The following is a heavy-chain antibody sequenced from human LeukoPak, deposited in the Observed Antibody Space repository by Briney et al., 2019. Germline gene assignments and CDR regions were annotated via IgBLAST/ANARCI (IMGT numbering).Heavy chain of an antibody. Sequence: SETLSLTCTVSGGSISSGGYYWSWIRQHPGKGLEWIGYIYYSGSTYYNPSLKSRVTISVDTSKNQFSLKLSSVTAADTAVYYCARDIVVVPAAMQSSYYYYGMDVWGQGTTVTVSS. CDR3: ARDIVVVPAAMQSSYYYYGMDV. CDR2: IYYSGST. D-gene: IGHD2-2*01. CDR1: GGSISSGGYY. V-gene: IGHV4-31*03. J-gene: IGHJ6*02.